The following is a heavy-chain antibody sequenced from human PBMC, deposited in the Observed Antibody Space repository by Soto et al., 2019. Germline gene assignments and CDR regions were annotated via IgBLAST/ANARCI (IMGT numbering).Heavy chain of an antibody. CDR1: GGSISSCGDS. J-gene: IGHJ3*02. CDR2: IYHSGST. CDR3: ARVWGYSYGLASDI. Sequence: SETLSLTCAVSGGSISSCGDSWSWIRQPPGRGLEWIGYIYHSGSTYYNPSLKSRVTISVDRSKSQFSLKLSSVTAADTAVYYCARVWGYSYGLASDIWGQGTMVTVSS. V-gene: IGHV4-30-2*01. D-gene: IGHD5-18*01.